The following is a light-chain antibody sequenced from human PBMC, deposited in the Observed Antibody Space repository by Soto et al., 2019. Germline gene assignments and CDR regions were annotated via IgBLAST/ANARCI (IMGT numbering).Light chain of an antibody. CDR1: QSVSSY. V-gene: IGKV3-11*01. Sequence: VFTENTNPTSFSPVEEHPPFCTANQSVSSYLAWYQQKPGQAPRLLIYDASNRATGIPDRFSGSGSGTDFTLTISSLEPEDFAVYYCQQSGKLPSQFGQ. CDR3: QQSGKLPSQ. J-gene: IGKJ1*01. CDR2: DAS.